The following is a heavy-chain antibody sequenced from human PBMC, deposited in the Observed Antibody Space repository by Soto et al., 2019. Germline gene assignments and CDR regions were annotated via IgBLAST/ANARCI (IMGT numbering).Heavy chain of an antibody. V-gene: IGHV4-39*01. CDR1: GGSISSSSYY. CDR2: IYYSGST. CDR3: ARHADYGGNVFDY. J-gene: IGHJ4*02. D-gene: IGHD4-17*01. Sequence: QLQLQESGPGLVKPSETLSLTCTVSGGSISSSSYYWGWIRQPPGKGLEWIGSIYYSGSTYYNPSLKSRVTISVDTSKNQFSLKLSSVTAADTAVYYCARHADYGGNVFDYWGQGTLVTVSS.